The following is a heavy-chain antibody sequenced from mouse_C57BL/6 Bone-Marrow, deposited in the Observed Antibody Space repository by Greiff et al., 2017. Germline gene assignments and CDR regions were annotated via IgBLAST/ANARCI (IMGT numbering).Heavy chain of an antibody. CDR2: ILPGSGST. Sequence: QVQLQQSGAELMKPGASVKLSCKATGYTFTGYWIEWVKQRPGHGLEWIGEILPGSGSTNYNETFKGKATFTANTSSNTAYMQRSSLTTEDAANYYLARWGYAMDYGDQGTSGTVSS. V-gene: IGHV1-9*01. J-gene: IGHJ4*01. CDR3: ARWGYAMDY. CDR1: GYTFTGYW.